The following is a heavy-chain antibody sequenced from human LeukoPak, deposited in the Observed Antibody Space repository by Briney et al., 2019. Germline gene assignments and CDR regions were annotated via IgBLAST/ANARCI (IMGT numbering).Heavy chain of an antibody. Sequence: PGGSLRLSCAASGFTFSSYAMSWVRQAPGKGLEWVSAISGSGGSTYYADSVKGRFTISRDNSKNTLYLQMNSLRAEGTAVYYCAKDEVVVPAAAFDYWGQGTLVTVSS. CDR3: AKDEVVVPAAAFDY. CDR2: ISGSGGST. J-gene: IGHJ4*02. CDR1: GFTFSSYA. D-gene: IGHD2-2*01. V-gene: IGHV3-23*01.